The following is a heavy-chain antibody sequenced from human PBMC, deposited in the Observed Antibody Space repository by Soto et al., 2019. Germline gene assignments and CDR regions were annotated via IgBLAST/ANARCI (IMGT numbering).Heavy chain of an antibody. CDR3: ACRGSDTAMVTFDY. D-gene: IGHD5-18*01. CDR2: ISYDGSNK. Sequence: QVQLVESGGGVVQPGRSLRLSCAASGFTSSSYGMHWVRQAPGKGLEWVAVISYDGSNKYYADSVKGRFTISRDNSKNTLYLQMNSLRAEDTAVYYCACRGSDTAMVTFDYWGQGTLVTVSS. CDR1: GFTSSSYG. J-gene: IGHJ4*02. V-gene: IGHV3-30*03.